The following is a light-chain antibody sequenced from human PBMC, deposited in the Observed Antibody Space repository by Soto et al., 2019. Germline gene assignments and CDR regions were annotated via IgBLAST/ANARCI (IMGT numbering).Light chain of an antibody. J-gene: IGKJ2*01. CDR2: AAS. V-gene: IGKV1-39*01. Sequence: DIQMTQSPSSLSASVGDRVTITCQASQDISNHLNWYQQKPGKAPELLIYAASSLQSGVPSRFSGSGSGTDFTLTISSLQPEDFATFYCQQSYSTLMYTFGQGTKLEIK. CDR1: QDISNH. CDR3: QQSYSTLMYT.